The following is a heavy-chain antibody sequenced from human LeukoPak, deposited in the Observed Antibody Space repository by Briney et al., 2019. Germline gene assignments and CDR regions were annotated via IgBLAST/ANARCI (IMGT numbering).Heavy chain of an antibody. CDR2: IYYRGST. Sequence: PSETLSLTCAVSGDSISSSTFYWGWIRQPPGKGLGWIGCIYYRGSTYYNPSLKSRVTISVDTSKNQFSLKLSSVTAADTAVYYCARHVPYCSSASCSIYYFDYWGQGTLVTVSS. CDR3: ARHVPYCSSASCSIYYFDY. D-gene: IGHD2-2*01. J-gene: IGHJ4*02. CDR1: GDSISSSTFY. V-gene: IGHV4-39*01.